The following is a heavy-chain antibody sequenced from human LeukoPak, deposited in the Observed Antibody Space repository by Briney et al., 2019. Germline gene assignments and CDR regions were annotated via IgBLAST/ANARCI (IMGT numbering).Heavy chain of an antibody. V-gene: IGHV1-2*02. D-gene: IGHD4-17*01. Sequence: ASVKVPCKISGYTFTDYFIHWVRQAPGQGLEWMGWTSPKSGDRKCTQKFQGRVTMTRDTSISTVYVELDRLTFDDTAVYFCARDNYGTLDYWGQGSLVTVSS. J-gene: IGHJ4*02. CDR2: TSPKSGDR. CDR3: ARDNYGTLDY. CDR1: GYTFTDYF.